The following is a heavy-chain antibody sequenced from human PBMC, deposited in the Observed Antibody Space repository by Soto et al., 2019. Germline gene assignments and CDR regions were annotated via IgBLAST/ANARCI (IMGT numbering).Heavy chain of an antibody. CDR2: IYYSGST. Sequence: PSETLSLTCTVSGASISSHYWSWIRQPPGKGLEWIGYIYYSGSTNYNPSLKSRVTISVDTSKNQFSLKLTSVTAADTALYYCARDRGYSYDYWGQGTLVTVSS. CDR1: GASISSHY. D-gene: IGHD5-18*01. V-gene: IGHV4-59*11. J-gene: IGHJ4*02. CDR3: ARDRGYSYDY.